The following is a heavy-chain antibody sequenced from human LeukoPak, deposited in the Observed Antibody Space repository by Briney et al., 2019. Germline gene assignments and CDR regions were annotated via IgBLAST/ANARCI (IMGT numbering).Heavy chain of an antibody. Sequence: ASVKVSCKASGYTFTSYDINWVRQATGQGLEWMGWMNPNSGNTGYAQKFQGRVTMTRNTSISTAYMELSSLRSEDTAVYYCARDPPRATMVRGAGGGYWGQGTLVTASS. CDR2: MNPNSGNT. CDR3: ARDPPRATMVRGAGGGY. D-gene: IGHD3-10*01. V-gene: IGHV1-8*01. CDR1: GYTFTSYD. J-gene: IGHJ4*02.